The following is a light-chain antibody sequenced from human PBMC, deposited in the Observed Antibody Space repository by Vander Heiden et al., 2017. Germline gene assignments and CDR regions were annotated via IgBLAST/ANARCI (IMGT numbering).Light chain of an antibody. J-gene: IGLJ2*01. CDR2: DDS. CDR3: QVWDSSSDHVV. V-gene: IGLV3-21*02. Sequence: SYVLTQPPSASVAPGQTARIACGGNNIGSKGVHWYQQKPGQAPVRVVYDDSDRPSGIPERFSGSNSGNTATLTISGVEAGDEADYYCQVWDSSSDHVVFGGGTKLTAL. CDR1: NIGSKG.